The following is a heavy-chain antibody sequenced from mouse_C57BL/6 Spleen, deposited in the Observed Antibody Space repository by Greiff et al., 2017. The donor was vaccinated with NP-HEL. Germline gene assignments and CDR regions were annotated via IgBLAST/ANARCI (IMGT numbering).Heavy chain of an antibody. CDR3: ASDGYPGFLFAY. CDR1: GYTFTSYW. Sequence: QVQLQQPGAELVKPGASVKLSCKASGYTFTSYWMHWVQQRPGRGLEWIGRIDPNRGGTKYNEKFKSKATLTVDKPSSTAYMQRSSLTSEDSAVYECASDGYPGFLFAYWGQGTLVTVSA. J-gene: IGHJ3*01. D-gene: IGHD2-3*01. V-gene: IGHV1-72*01. CDR2: IDPNRGGT.